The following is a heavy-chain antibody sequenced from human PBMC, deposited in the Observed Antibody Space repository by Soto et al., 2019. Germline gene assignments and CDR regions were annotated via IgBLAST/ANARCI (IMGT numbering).Heavy chain of an antibody. D-gene: IGHD6-13*01. CDR2: ISSSGNIK. CDR1: GFSVSNYA. CDR3: AKDQGSSWYEIDY. Sequence: GGSLRLSCAASGFSVSNYAMHWVRQAPGKGLEWVAVISSSGNIKYYTDSVKGRYTISRDSSNNTLSLQMNSLRAEDTAVYYCAKDQGSSWYEIDYWGQGTLVTVSS. V-gene: IGHV3-30*18. J-gene: IGHJ4*02.